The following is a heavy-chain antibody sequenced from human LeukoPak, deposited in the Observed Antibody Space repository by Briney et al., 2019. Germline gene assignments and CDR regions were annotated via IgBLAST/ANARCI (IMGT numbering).Heavy chain of an antibody. CDR1: GGSISSYY. Sequence: SETLSLTCTVSGGSISSYYWSWIRQPPGKGLEWIGYIYYSGSTNYNPSLKSRVTISVDTSKNQFSLKLSSVTAADTAVYYCARGRGRGYDFWSGYLNYYYYMDVWGKGTTVTVSS. CDR2: IYYSGST. CDR3: ARGRGRGYDFWSGYLNYYYYMDV. J-gene: IGHJ6*03. V-gene: IGHV4-59*12. D-gene: IGHD3-3*01.